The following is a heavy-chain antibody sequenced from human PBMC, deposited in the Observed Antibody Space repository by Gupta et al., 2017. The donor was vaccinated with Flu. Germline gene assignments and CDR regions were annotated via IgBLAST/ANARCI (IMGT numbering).Heavy chain of an antibody. V-gene: IGHV3-23*01. CDR3: AKDTSYTLDY. D-gene: IGHD2-2*02. CDR2: ITASSDRT. CDR1: GSIFSSSA. Sequence: EVQLLESGRGLVQPGGSLRLSCAAFGSIFSSSALCWVRQAPVPVLGWVSAITASSDRTYYAYCERGRFAISRDNSRNMVYLQMNSLRAEDTAIYYCAKDTSYTLDYWGQGTLVTFSS. J-gene: IGHJ4*02.